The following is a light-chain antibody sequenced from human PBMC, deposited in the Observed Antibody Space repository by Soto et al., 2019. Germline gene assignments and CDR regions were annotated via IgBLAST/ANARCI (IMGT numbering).Light chain of an antibody. CDR2: DTN. CDR3: GAWDTTLSGVL. V-gene: IGLV1-51*01. Sequence: QSVLTQPPSVSAAPGQQVTISCSGGTSNIGNNYVSWYQQFPCTAPRLLIYDTNNRPSGIPDRFSGSKSGTSATLGITGLQTGDEAVYYCGAWDTTLSGVLFGGGTKLTVL. J-gene: IGLJ2*01. CDR1: TSNIGNNY.